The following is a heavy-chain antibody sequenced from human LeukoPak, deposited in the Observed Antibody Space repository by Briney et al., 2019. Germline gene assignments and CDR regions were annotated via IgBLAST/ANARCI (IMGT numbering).Heavy chain of an antibody. J-gene: IGHJ6*03. D-gene: IGHD3-22*01. CDR1: GGTFSSYA. CDR3: ARGLHYDSSKGGYYYYYYYMDV. Sequence: SVKVSCKASGGTFSSYAISWVRQAPGQGLEWMGGIIPIFGTANYAQKFQGRVTITADESTSTAYMELSSLRSEDTAVYYCARGLHYDSSKGGYYYYYYYMDVWGKGTTVSISS. CDR2: IIPIFGTA. V-gene: IGHV1-69*13.